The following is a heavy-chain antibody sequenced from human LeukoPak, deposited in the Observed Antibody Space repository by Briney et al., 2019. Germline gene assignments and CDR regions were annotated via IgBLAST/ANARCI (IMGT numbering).Heavy chain of an antibody. CDR3: ARLLWFGELSFDY. D-gene: IGHD3-10*01. Sequence: SETLSLTCTVSGGSISSYYWSWIRQPPGKGLEWIGYIYYSGSTNYNPSLKSRVTISVDTSKNQFSLKVTSVTAADTAVYYCARLLWFGELSFDYWGQGTLVTVSS. CDR1: GGSISSYY. CDR2: IYYSGST. J-gene: IGHJ4*02. V-gene: IGHV4-59*01.